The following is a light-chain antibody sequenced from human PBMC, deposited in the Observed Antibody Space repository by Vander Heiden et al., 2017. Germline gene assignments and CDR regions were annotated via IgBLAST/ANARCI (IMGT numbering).Light chain of an antibody. Sequence: EIVMTQSPATLSVSPGERATLSCRASQSVSSNLAWYQQKPGQAPRLLIYGASTRATGIPARFSGSGSGTEFTLTISSLQSEDFAVYYCQQYNNSPRWTFGQGTKVEIK. CDR2: GAS. CDR1: QSVSSN. CDR3: QQYNNSPRWT. J-gene: IGKJ1*01. V-gene: IGKV3-15*01.